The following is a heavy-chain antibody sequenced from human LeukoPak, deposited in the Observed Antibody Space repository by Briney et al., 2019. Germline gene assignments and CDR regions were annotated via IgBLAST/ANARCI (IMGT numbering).Heavy chain of an antibody. J-gene: IGHJ3*02. V-gene: IGHV3-7*01. CDR2: IKQDGSEK. CDR3: ARGTYYYDSSGENDAFDI. D-gene: IGHD3-22*01. CDR1: GFTFSSYW. Sequence: GGSLRLSCAASGFTFSSYWMSWVRQAPGKGLEWVANIKQDGSEKYYVDSVKGRFTISRDNAENSLYLQMNSLRAEDTAVYYCARGTYYYDSSGENDAFDIWGQGTMVTVSS.